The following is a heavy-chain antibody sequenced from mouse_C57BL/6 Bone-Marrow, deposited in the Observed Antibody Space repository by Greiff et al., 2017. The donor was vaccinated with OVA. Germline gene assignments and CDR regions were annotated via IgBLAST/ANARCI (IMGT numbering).Heavy chain of an antibody. V-gene: IGHV1-81*01. J-gene: IGHJ2*01. Sequence: VKVVESGAELARPGASVKLSCTASGYTFTSYGISWVKQRTGQGLEWIGEIYPRSGNTYYNQKFKGKATLTADKSASTAYMELRSLTSADSAVLFGAREGDYDDYFDYWCQGTTLTVSS. CDR2: IYPRSGNT. CDR1: GYTFTSYG. D-gene: IGHD2-4*01. CDR3: AREGDYDDYFDY.